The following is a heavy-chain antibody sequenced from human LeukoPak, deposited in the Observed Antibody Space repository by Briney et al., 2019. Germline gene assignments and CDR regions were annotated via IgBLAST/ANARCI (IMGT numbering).Heavy chain of an antibody. CDR2: ISSSGSTI. CDR1: GFTFSDYY. D-gene: IGHD1/OR15-1a*01. Sequence: GGSLRLSCAASGFTFSDYYMSWIRQAPGKGLEWVSYISSSGSTIYYADSVKGRFTISRDNAKNSLYLQVNSLRAEDTAVYYCARDQEQLDWFDPWGQGTLVTVSS. CDR3: ARDQEQLDWFDP. V-gene: IGHV3-11*01. J-gene: IGHJ5*02.